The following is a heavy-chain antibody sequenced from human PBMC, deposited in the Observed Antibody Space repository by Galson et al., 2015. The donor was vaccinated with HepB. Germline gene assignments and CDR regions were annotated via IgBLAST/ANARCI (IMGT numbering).Heavy chain of an antibody. V-gene: IGHV3-21*01. CDR1: GFTFSSYS. D-gene: IGHD5-18*01. Sequence: SLRLSCAASGFTFSSYSMNWVRQAPGKGLEWVSSISSSSTYIYYADSMKGRFTISRDNAKNSLYLQMNSLRAEDTAVYYCASEGYSSGHSLGWGQGTLVTVSS. J-gene: IGHJ4*02. CDR3: ASEGYSSGHSLG. CDR2: ISSSSTYI.